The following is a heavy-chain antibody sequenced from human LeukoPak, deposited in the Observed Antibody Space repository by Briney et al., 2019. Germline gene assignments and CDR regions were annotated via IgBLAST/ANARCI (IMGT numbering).Heavy chain of an antibody. D-gene: IGHD5-18*01. V-gene: IGHV4-34*01. CDR3: ARGRYSYGYYFDY. CDR1: GGSFSGYY. Sequence: SETLSLTCAVYGGSFSGYYWSWIRQPPGKGLEWIGEINHSGSTNYNPSLKGRVTISVDTSKNQFSLKLSSVTAADTAVYYCARGRYSYGYYFDYWGQGTLVTVSS. CDR2: INHSGST. J-gene: IGHJ4*02.